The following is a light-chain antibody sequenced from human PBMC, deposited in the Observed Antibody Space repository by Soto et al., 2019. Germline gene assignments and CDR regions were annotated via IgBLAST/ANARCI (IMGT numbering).Light chain of an antibody. V-gene: IGLV4-69*01. CDR2: VNSDGSH. Sequence: QSVLTQSPSASASLGASVKLTCTLSSGHSNYAIAWHQQQPEKGPRYLMKVNSDGSHSKGDGIPDRFSGSSSGAERYLTISSLQSEDEADYFCQTWGTGMLVFGTGTKVTVL. CDR1: SGHSNYA. J-gene: IGLJ1*01. CDR3: QTWGTGMLV.